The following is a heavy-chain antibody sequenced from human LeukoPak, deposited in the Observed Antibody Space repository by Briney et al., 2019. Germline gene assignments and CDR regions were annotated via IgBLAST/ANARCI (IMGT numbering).Heavy chain of an antibody. CDR2: FDPEDGET. CDR1: GYTLTELS. J-gene: IGHJ4*02. V-gene: IGHV1-24*01. CDR3: ARGGVRGYSYGLSQDF. D-gene: IGHD5-18*01. Sequence: ASVKVSCKVSGYTLTELSMHWVRQAPGKGLEWMGGFDPEDGETIYAQKFQGRVTMTEDTSTDTAYMELSSLRSEDTAVYYCARGGVRGYSYGLSQDFWGQGTLVTVSS.